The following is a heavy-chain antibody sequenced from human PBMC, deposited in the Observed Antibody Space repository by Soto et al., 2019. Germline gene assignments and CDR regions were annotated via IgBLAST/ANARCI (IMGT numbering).Heavy chain of an antibody. CDR2: ISAYNGNT. CDR1: GYTFTSYG. V-gene: IGHV1-18*01. CDR3: ARDNYCSGGSCYFRAGMDV. J-gene: IGHJ6*02. Sequence: GASVKVSCKASGYTFTSYGISWVRQAPGQGLEWMGWISAYNGNTNYAQKLQGRVTMTTDTSTSTAYMELRSLRSDDTAVYYCARDNYCSGGSCYFRAGMDVWGQGTTVTVSS. D-gene: IGHD2-15*01.